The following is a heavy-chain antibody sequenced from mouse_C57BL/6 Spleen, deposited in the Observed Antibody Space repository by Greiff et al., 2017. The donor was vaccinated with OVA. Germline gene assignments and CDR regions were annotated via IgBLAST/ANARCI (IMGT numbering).Heavy chain of an antibody. CDR1: GYTFTGYW. J-gene: IGHJ2*01. V-gene: IGHV1-9*01. CDR3: ARTFSPTGTLYYFDY. D-gene: IGHD4-1*02. CDR2: ILPGSGST. Sequence: VQLQQSGAELMKPGASVKLSCKATGYTFTGYWIEWVKQRPGPGLEWIGEILPGSGSTNYNEKFKGTATFTADTSSNTAYMQLSSLTTEDSAIYYCARTFSPTGTLYYFDYWGQGTTLTVSS.